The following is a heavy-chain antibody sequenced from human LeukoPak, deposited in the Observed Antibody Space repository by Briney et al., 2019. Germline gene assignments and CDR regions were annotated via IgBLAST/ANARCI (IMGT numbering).Heavy chain of an antibody. CDR3: ARVTWDMAITHLDY. J-gene: IGHJ4*02. V-gene: IGHV3-11*04. D-gene: IGHD7-27*01. CDR2: ISSSGSTI. Sequence: GGSLRLSCAASGFTFSDYYMSWIRQAPGKGLEWVSYISSSGSTIYYADSVKGRFTISRDNAKNSLYLQMNSLRAEDTAVYYCARVTWDMAITHLDYWGQGTLVTVSS. CDR1: GFTFSDYY.